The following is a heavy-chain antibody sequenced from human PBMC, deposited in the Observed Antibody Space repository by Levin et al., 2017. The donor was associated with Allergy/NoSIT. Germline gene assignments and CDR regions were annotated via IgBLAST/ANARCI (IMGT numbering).Heavy chain of an antibody. CDR2: IYWNDDN. D-gene: IGHD3-16*01. CDR3: AHSSLITFGGAMGY. V-gene: IGHV2-5*01. Sequence: SGPTLVKPTQTLTLTCTFSGLSLSTSGVGVGWIRQPPGKALEWLAVIYWNDDNRYSPSLKSRLTITKDTSKNQVVLTMTNMDPVDTATYYCAHSSLITFGGAMGYWGQGTLVTVSS. J-gene: IGHJ4*02. CDR1: GLSLSTSGVG.